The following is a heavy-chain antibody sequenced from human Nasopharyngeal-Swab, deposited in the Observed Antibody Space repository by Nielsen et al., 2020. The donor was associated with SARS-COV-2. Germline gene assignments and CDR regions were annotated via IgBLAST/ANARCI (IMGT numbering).Heavy chain of an antibody. D-gene: IGHD3-3*01. J-gene: IGHJ6*02. CDR2: IYTSGST. V-gene: IGHV4-4*07. CDR3: ARSYDFWSGEPYYGMDV. CDR1: GGSISSYY. Sequence: SETLSLTCTVSGGSISSYYWSWIRQPAGKGLEWIGRIYTSGSTNYNPSLKSRVTISVDTSKNQFSLKLSSVTAADTAVYYCARSYDFWSGEPYYGMDVWGQGTTVTVSS.